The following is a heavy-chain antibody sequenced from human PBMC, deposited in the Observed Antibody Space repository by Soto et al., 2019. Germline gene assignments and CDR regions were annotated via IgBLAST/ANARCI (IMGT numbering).Heavy chain of an antibody. J-gene: IGHJ4*02. CDR2: TYYRSKWYN. Sequence: SQTLSVTCAISGDSVSRNSAAWNWIRQSPSRGLEWLGRTYYRSKWYNDYAVSVKSRITINPDTSKNQFSLRLNSVTPEDTAVYYCARDTRYSSGHLEFDYWGQGTLVTVSS. CDR1: GDSVSRNSAA. V-gene: IGHV6-1*01. D-gene: IGHD6-19*01. CDR3: ARDTRYSSGHLEFDY.